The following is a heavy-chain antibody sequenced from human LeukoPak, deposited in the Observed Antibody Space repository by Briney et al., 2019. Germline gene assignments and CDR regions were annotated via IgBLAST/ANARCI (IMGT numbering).Heavy chain of an antibody. Sequence: QPGRSLRLSCAASGFTFSDYGMHWVRQAPGKGLEWVTFISFDGTKKYYADSVKGRLTISRDDPKNTVYLQMNSLRGEDTAVYYRAKDCLFGGFDHCGQGTLVTVSP. CDR3: AKDCLFGGFDH. D-gene: IGHD3-16*01. J-gene: IGHJ4*02. V-gene: IGHV3-30*18. CDR2: ISFDGTKK. CDR1: GFTFSDYG.